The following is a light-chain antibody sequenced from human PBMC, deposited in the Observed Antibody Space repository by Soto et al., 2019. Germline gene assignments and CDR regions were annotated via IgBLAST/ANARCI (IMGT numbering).Light chain of an antibody. CDR3: AAWDDTLSGVV. V-gene: IGLV1-47*01. Sequence: QAVVTQPPSASGTPGQRVTISCSGSSSNIGSNYVYWYQQLPRTAPKLLLYRDNQRPSGVTDRFSDSKSGTSASLAISGLRSDDEADYYCAAWDDTLSGVVFGGGTKL. CDR2: RDN. CDR1: SSNIGSNY. J-gene: IGLJ2*01.